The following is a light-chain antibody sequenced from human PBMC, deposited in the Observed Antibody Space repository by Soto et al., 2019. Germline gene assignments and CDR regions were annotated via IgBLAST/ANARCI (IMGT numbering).Light chain of an antibody. V-gene: IGLV2-14*01. J-gene: IGLJ1*01. CDR3: SSYTSNSTRV. Sequence: SALTQPASVSVSPGQSITISCTGTNSDVGGSNYVSWYQQYPDKAPKLMIYDVSNRPSGVSSRFSGSKSGNTASLTISGLQAEDEADYYCSSYTSNSTRVFGTGTKVTVL. CDR2: DVS. CDR1: NSDVGGSNY.